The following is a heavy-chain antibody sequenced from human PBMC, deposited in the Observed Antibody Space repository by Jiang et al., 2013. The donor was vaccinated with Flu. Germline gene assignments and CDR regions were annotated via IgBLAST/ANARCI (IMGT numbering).Heavy chain of an antibody. CDR3: ARDGGSGYNHLDY. V-gene: IGHV4-31*03. Sequence: PGLVKPSQTLSLTCTVSGGSISNGDSYWTWIRQRPGTGLEWIGYIHYSGTTYYNPSLRSRFTISVDTSKNQFSLKLTSVTAADTAVYFCARDGGSGYNHLDYWGQGTLVTVSS. CDR1: GGSISNGDSY. D-gene: IGHD5-24*01. J-gene: IGHJ4*02. CDR2: IHYSGTT.